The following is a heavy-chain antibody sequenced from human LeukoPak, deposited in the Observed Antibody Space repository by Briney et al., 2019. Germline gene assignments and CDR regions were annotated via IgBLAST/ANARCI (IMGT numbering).Heavy chain of an antibody. J-gene: IGHJ4*02. CDR2: ISSNGGST. CDR1: GFTFSSYA. Sequence: TGGSLRLSCSASGFTFSSYAMHWVRQALEKGLEYVSAISSNGGSTYYADSVKGRFTISRDNSKNTLYLQMSSLRAEDTAVYYCVKDRGGYSYGFDYWGQGTLVTVSS. V-gene: IGHV3-64D*06. CDR3: VKDRGGYSYGFDY. D-gene: IGHD5-18*01.